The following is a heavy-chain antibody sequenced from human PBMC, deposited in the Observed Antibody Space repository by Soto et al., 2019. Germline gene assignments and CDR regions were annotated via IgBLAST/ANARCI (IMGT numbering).Heavy chain of an antibody. CDR1: GGSFSCYY. Sequence: SETLSLTCAVYGGSFSCYYWSWIRQPPGKGLEWIGYIYYSGSTYYNPSLRSRLTISVDTSKNQFSLKLSSVTAADTAVYCCARLGPTTVPTSYFTGNYNGMDVWGQGTTVTVSS. CDR2: IYYSGST. D-gene: IGHD4-17*01. J-gene: IGHJ6*02. V-gene: IGHV4-59*08. CDR3: ARLGPTTVPTSYFTGNYNGMDV.